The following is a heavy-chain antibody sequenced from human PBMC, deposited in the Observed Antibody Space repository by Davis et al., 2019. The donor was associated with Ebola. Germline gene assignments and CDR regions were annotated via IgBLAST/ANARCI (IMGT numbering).Heavy chain of an antibody. J-gene: IGHJ6*02. CDR3: ARGGSHTHYYGMDV. D-gene: IGHD2-15*01. CDR2: INPNSGGT. Sequence: AASVKVSCKASGYTFTGYYMHWVRQAPGQGLEWMGWINPNSGGTNYAQKFQGRVTMTRDTSTSTVYMELSSLRSEDTAVYYCARGGSHTHYYGMDVWGQGTTVTVS. V-gene: IGHV1-2*02. CDR1: GYTFTGYY.